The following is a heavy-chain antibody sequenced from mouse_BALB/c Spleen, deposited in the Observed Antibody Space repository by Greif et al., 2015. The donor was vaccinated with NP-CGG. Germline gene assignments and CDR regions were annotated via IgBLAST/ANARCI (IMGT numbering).Heavy chain of an antibody. D-gene: IGHD2-1*01. CDR3: ARDPYGKYHYYVMDY. V-gene: IGHV3-6*02. CDR1: GYSLTSGYY. Sequence: EVKLMESGPGLVKPSQSLSLTCSVTGYSLTSGYYWNWIRQFPGNKLEWLGYISYDGSNNYNPSLKNRISITRDTSKNQFFLKLNSVTTEDTATYYCARDPYGKYHYYVMDYWGQGTSVTVSS. J-gene: IGHJ4*01. CDR2: ISYDGSN.